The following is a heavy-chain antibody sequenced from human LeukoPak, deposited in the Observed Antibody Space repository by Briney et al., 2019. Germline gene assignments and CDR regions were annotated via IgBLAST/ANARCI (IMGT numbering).Heavy chain of an antibody. CDR1: GFTFSSYA. CDR3: ARGGSGWYFDF. D-gene: IGHD6-19*01. V-gene: IGHV3-30-3*01. Sequence: AGGSLRLSCAASGFTFSSYAMSWVRQAPGKGLEWVAVISYDGNNKYYADSVKGRFTISRDNSKNTLYLQMNSLRAEDTAVYYCARGGSGWYFDFWGQGTLVTVSS. J-gene: IGHJ4*02. CDR2: ISYDGNNK.